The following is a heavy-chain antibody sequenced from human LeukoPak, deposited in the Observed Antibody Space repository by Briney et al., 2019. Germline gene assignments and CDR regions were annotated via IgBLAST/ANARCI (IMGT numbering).Heavy chain of an antibody. CDR2: IFTSGIT. D-gene: IGHD3-10*01. CDR1: GGSISSYY. J-gene: IGHJ6*03. Sequence: SETLSLTCTVSGGSISSYYWSLIRQPAGKGLEWIGRIFTSGITNYNPSLKSRVTMSVDTSKAQFSLNLSSVTAADTAVYYCARESSGSYYNPLGYMDVWGKGTTVTVSS. CDR3: ARESSGSYYNPLGYMDV. V-gene: IGHV4-4*07.